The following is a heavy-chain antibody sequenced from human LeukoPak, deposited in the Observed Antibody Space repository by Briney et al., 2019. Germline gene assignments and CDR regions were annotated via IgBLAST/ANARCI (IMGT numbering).Heavy chain of an antibody. V-gene: IGHV3-23*01. J-gene: IGHJ4*02. D-gene: IGHD5-24*01. Sequence: GGSLRLSCAASGFTFSSYAMSWVRQAPGKGLEWVSAISGSGGSTYYADSVKGRFTISRDNSKDTLYLQMNSLRAEDTAVYYCAKDLGGDGYRGSYWGQGTLVTVSS. CDR2: ISGSGGST. CDR1: GFTFSSYA. CDR3: AKDLGGDGYRGSY.